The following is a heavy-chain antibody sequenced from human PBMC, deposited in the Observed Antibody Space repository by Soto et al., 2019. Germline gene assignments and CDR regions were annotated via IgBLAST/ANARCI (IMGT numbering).Heavy chain of an antibody. CDR2: IYYSGST. V-gene: IGHV4-59*01. CDR3: ARDAMYHDYVWDV. D-gene: IGHD3-16*01. CDR1: GGSISSYY. Sequence: QVQLQESGPGLVKPSETLSLTCTDSGGSISSYYWSWIRQPPGKGLEWIGYIYYSGSTNYNPSLKSRVTISVDTSKNQFSLKLSSVTAADTAVYYCARDAMYHDYVWDVWGQGTTVTVSS. J-gene: IGHJ6*02.